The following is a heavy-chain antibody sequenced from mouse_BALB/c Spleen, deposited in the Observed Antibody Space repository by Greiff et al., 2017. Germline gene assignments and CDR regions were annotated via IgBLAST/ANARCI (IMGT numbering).Heavy chain of an antibody. V-gene: IGHV5-12-1*01. CDR1: GFAFSSYD. CDR3: ARGGDGSYAMDY. CDR2: ISSGGGST. D-gene: IGHD2-3*01. J-gene: IGHJ4*01. Sequence: EVKLMESGGGLVKPGGSLKLSCAASGFAFSSYDMSWVRQTPEKRLEWVAYISSGGGSTYYPDTVKGRFTISRDNAKNTLYLQMSSLKSEDTAMYYCARGGDGSYAMDYWGQGTSVTVSS.